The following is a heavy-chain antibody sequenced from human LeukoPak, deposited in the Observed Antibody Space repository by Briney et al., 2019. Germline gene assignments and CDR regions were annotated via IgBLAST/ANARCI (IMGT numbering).Heavy chain of an antibody. Sequence: GGSLRLSCAASGFTFSSYAMHWVRQAPGKGLEWVAVISYDGSNKYYADSVKGRFTISRDNSKNTLYLQMNSLKTEDTAVYYCTTAGLFGELLWGGDYWGQGTLVTVSS. V-gene: IGHV3-30-3*01. D-gene: IGHD3-10*02. CDR2: ISYDGSNK. J-gene: IGHJ4*02. CDR3: TTAGLFGELLWGGDY. CDR1: GFTFSSYA.